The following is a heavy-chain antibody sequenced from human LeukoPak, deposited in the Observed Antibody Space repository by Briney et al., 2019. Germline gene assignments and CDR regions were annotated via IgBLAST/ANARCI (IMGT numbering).Heavy chain of an antibody. CDR2: IYTSGST. V-gene: IGHV4-59*10. CDR1: GGSFSGYY. D-gene: IGHD3-10*01. J-gene: IGHJ5*02. CDR3: ARQRSRVVRGVIENWFDP. Sequence: SETLSLTCAVYGGSFSGYYWSWIRQPAGKGLEWIGRIYTSGSTNYNPSLKSRVTISVDTSKNQFSLKLTSVTAADTAFYYCARQRSRVVRGVIENWFDPWGQGTLVTVSS.